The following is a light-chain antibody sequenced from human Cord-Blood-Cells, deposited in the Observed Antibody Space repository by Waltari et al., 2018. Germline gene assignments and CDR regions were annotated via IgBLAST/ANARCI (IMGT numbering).Light chain of an antibody. V-gene: IGKV1-39*01. CDR1: QSISSY. J-gene: IGKJ1*01. CDR3: QQSYSTPQT. CDR2: AAS. Sequence: DIQMTQSPSSLSASVGDRVTITCRASQSISSYLNWYQQKPGKAHKILIYAASSLQSGVPSRFSGSGSGTDFTLTISSLQPEDFATYYCQQSYSTPQTFGQGTKVEIK.